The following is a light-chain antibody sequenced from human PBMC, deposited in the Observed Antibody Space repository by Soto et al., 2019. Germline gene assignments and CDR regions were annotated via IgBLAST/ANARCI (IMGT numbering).Light chain of an antibody. CDR1: SSDVGSYNR. J-gene: IGLJ2*01. V-gene: IGLV2-18*02. CDR3: SSYTSSIDEV. Sequence: QSVLTQPPSVSGSPGHSVTISCTGTSSDVGSYNRVSWYQQPPGTAPKLMIYEVSNRPSGVPDRFSGSKSGNTASLTISGLQAEDEADYYCSSYTSSIDEVFGGGTKLTVL. CDR2: EVS.